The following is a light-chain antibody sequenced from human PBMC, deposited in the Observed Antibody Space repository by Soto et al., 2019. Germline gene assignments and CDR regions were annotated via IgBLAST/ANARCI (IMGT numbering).Light chain of an antibody. CDR1: QGISSY. CDR3: HEYYSYPPYT. J-gene: IGKJ2*01. V-gene: IGKV1-8*01. CDR2: AAS. Sequence: AIRMTQSPSSFSASTGDRVTITCRASQGISSYLAWYQQKPGKAPKLLIYAASTLQSGVPSRFSGSGSGTDFTLTISCPQSEDSATYYCHEYYSYPPYTFGQGTKLEIK.